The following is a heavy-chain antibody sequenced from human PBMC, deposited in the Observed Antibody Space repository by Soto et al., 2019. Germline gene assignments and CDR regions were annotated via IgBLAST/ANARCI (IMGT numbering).Heavy chain of an antibody. CDR1: GASIGSTNW. J-gene: IGHJ4*02. V-gene: IGHV4-4*02. CDR2: IYHSGTT. Sequence: PSETLSLTCAVSGASIGSTNWWTWVRQPPGKGLEWIGEIYHSGTTNYNPSLKSRVTILEDKSKNQFSLKLTSATAADTAVYYCASRGDGRPYFDHWGQGTLVTVSS. CDR3: ASRGDGRPYFDH.